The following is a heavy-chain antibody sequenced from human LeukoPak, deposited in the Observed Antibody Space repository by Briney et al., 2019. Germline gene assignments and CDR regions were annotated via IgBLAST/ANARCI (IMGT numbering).Heavy chain of an antibody. CDR3: VTYYYGSSAPKRNY. V-gene: IGHV4-59*12. CDR2: IYYSGST. CDR1: GGSISSYY. Sequence: SETLSLTCTVSGGSISSYYWSWIRQPPGKGLEWIGYIYYSGSTNYNPSLKSRVTISVDTSKNQFSLKLSSVTTADTAVYYCVTYYYGSSAPKRNYWGQGILVTVSS. J-gene: IGHJ4*02. D-gene: IGHD3-22*01.